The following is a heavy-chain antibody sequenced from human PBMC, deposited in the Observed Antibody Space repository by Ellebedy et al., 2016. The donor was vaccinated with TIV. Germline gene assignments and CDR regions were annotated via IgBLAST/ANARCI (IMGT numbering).Heavy chain of an antibody. CDR3: ARSSFGSGYYVAIDY. Sequence: AASVKVSCKASGYTFTSYYMHWVRQAPGQGLEWMGIINPSGGSTSYAQKLQGRVTMTRDTSTSTVYMELSSLRSEDTAVYYCARSSFGSGYYVAIDYWGQGTLVTVSS. D-gene: IGHD3-3*01. CDR2: INPSGGST. V-gene: IGHV1-46*04. J-gene: IGHJ4*02. CDR1: GYTFTSYY.